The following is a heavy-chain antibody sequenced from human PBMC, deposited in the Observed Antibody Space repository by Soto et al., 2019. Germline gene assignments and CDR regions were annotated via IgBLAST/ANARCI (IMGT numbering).Heavy chain of an antibody. V-gene: IGHV3-49*05. Sequence: EVQLVESGGGLVKPGRSLRLSCTASGFTFGDYAMSWFRQAPGKGLEWVGFIRSKAYGGTTEYAASVKGRFTISRDDSKSIAYLQMNSLKTEDTAVYYCTRDLVAVAPILTYNWFDPWGQGTLVTVSS. J-gene: IGHJ5*02. CDR1: GFTFGDYA. CDR2: IRSKAYGGTT. CDR3: TRDLVAVAPILTYNWFDP. D-gene: IGHD6-19*01.